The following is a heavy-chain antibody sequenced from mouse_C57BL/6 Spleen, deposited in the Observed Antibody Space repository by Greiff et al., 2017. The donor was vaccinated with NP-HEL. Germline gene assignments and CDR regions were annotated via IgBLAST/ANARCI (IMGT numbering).Heavy chain of an antibody. CDR1: GFTFSSYT. J-gene: IGHJ4*01. V-gene: IGHV5-9*01. CDR3: ARHPLGDYAMDY. CDR2: ISGGGGNT. D-gene: IGHD3-3*01. Sequence: EVMLVESGGGLVKPGGSLKLSCAASGFTFSSYTMSWVRQTPEKRLEWVATISGGGGNTYYPDSVKGRFTISRDNAKNTLYLQMSSLRSEDTALYYCARHPLGDYAMDYWGQGTSVTVSS.